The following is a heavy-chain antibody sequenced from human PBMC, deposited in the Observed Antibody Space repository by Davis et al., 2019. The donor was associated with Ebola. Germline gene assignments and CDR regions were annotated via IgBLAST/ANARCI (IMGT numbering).Heavy chain of an antibody. D-gene: IGHD4-17*01. J-gene: IGHJ4*02. CDR3: AKETTATTDFDY. V-gene: IGHV3-30*02. Sequence: GESLKISCAASGFPFSNYGMHWVRQAPGKGLEWVAFIRYDGSKKYYADSVKGRLTVSRDNSKYTLYLQMNSLRREDSAMYYCAKETTATTDFDYWGQGTLVTVSS. CDR1: GFPFSNYG. CDR2: IRYDGSKK.